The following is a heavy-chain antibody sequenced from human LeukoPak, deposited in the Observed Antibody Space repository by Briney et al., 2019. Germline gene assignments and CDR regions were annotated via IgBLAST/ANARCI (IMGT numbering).Heavy chain of an antibody. CDR2: ISSSSSTI. D-gene: IGHD3-10*01. CDR1: GFTFSSYS. CDR3: ARDSSYYYGSGSGY. J-gene: IGHJ4*02. Sequence: PGGSLRLSCAASGFTFSSYSMNWVRQAPGKGLEWVSYISSSSSTIYYADSVKGRFTISRDNAKNSLYLQMNSLRAEDTAVYYCARDSSYYYGSGSGYWGQGTLVTVSS. V-gene: IGHV3-48*01.